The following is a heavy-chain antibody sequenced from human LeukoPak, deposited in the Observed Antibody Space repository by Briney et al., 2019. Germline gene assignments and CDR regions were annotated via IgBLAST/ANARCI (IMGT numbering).Heavy chain of an antibody. D-gene: IGHD6-19*01. Sequence: ASVKVSCKASGYTFTSYDINWVRQATGQGLEWMGWMNPNNGNTGYAQKFQGRVTMTRNTSISTAYMELSSLRSEDTAVYYCARGSSSGWFEYFQHWGQGTLVTVSS. CDR2: MNPNNGNT. CDR3: ARGSSSGWFEYFQH. V-gene: IGHV1-8*01. J-gene: IGHJ1*01. CDR1: GYTFTSYD.